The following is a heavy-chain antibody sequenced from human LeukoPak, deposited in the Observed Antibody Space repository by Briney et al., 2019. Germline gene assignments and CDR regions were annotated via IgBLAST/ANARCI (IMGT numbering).Heavy chain of an antibody. CDR2: ISSSSSYI. CDR3: AREMFPNWFAP. J-gene: IGHJ5*02. Sequence: GGSLRLSCAASGFTFSSYSMNWVRQAPGKGLEGVSSISSSSSYIYYADSVKGRFTISRDNAKNSLYLQMNSLRAEDTAVYYCAREMFPNWFAPWGQGTLVTVSS. CDR1: GFTFSSYS. D-gene: IGHD3-10*02. V-gene: IGHV3-21*01.